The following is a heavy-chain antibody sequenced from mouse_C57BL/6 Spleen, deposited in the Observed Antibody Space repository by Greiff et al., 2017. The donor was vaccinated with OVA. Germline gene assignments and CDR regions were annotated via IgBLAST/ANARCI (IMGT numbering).Heavy chain of an antibody. CDR1: GYTFTSYW. CDR3: ARRDYSHYYAMDY. CDR2: IYPGSGST. Sequence: QVQLKQPGAELVKPGASVKMSCKASGYTFTSYWITWVKQRPGQGLEWIGDIYPGSGSTNYNEKFKSKATLTVDTSSSTAYMQLSSLTSEDSAVYYCARRDYSHYYAMDYWGQGTSVTVYS. J-gene: IGHJ4*01. V-gene: IGHV1-55*01. D-gene: IGHD2-12*01.